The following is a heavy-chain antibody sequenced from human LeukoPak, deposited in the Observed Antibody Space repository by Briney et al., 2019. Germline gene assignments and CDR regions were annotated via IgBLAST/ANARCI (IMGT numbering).Heavy chain of an antibody. D-gene: IGHD4-17*01. J-gene: IGHJ4*02. CDR2: INPNSGGT. V-gene: IGHV1-2*02. Sequence: GASVNVSCKASGYTFTGYYMHWVRQAPGQGLEWMGWINPNSGGTNYAQKFQGRVTMTRDTSISTAYMELSRLRSDDTAVYYCARPPDYGDFLYYFDYWGQGTLVTVSS. CDR1: GYTFTGYY. CDR3: ARPPDYGDFLYYFDY.